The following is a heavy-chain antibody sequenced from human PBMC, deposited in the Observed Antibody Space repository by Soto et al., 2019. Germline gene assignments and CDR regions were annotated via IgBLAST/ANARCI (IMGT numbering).Heavy chain of an antibody. V-gene: IGHV1-69*04. CDR3: ARDRYYDILTGPDC. CDR2: IIPILGIA. J-gene: IGHJ4*02. Sequence: GASVKVSCKASGGTFSSDTISWVRQAPGQGLEWMGRIIPILGIANYAQKFQGRVTITADRSTSTAYMDLRSLRSDDTAVYYCARDRYYDILTGPDCWVQGTMVTVSS. D-gene: IGHD3-9*01. CDR1: GGTFSSDT.